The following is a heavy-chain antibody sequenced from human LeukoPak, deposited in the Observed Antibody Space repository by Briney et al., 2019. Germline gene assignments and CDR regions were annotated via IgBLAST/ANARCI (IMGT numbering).Heavy chain of an antibody. CDR2: IYYSGST. Sequence: PSETLSLTCTVSGGSVSSSIYYWGWIRQPPGKGLEWIGSIYYSGSTSYNPSLKSRVTISVDTSKNQFSLKLTSVTAADTAVYYCASRNDILTGYVFDFWGQGTLVIVSS. CDR3: ASRNDILTGYVFDF. D-gene: IGHD3-9*01. CDR1: GGSVSSSIYY. J-gene: IGHJ4*02. V-gene: IGHV4-39*01.